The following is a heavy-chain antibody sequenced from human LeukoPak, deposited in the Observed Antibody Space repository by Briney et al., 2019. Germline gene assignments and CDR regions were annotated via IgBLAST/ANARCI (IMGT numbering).Heavy chain of an antibody. J-gene: IGHJ4*02. CDR3: ARQERYRYGVPPYFDY. Sequence: SETLSLTCTVSGGSISSYYWSWIRQPPGKGLEWIGYIYYSGSTNYNPSLKSRVTISVDTSKNQFSLKLSSVTAADTAVYYCARQERYRYGVPPYFDYWGQGTLVTVSS. V-gene: IGHV4-59*08. D-gene: IGHD5-18*01. CDR2: IYYSGST. CDR1: GGSISSYY.